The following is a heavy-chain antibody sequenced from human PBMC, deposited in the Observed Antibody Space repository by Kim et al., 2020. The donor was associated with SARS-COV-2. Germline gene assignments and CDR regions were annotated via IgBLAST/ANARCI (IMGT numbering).Heavy chain of an antibody. CDR3: AREVDSHWYFDL. J-gene: IGHJ2*01. D-gene: IGHD5-12*01. Sequence: TDYNPSLRSRVTMSVARSKNQFSLKLTSVTAADTAVYYCAREVDSHWYFDLWGRGALVTVSS. CDR2: T. V-gene: IGHV4-30-2*01.